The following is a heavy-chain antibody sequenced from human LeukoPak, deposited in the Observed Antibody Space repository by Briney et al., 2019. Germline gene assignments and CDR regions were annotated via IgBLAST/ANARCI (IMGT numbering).Heavy chain of an antibody. Sequence: GGSLRLSCAASGFTFSNYAMSWGRQAPGKGLEWVSVISSGGNTYFADSVKGRFTISRDNSENTLYLQMNSLRAEDSAVYCCAKGGYSYGYFDYWGQGILVTVSS. CDR2: ISSGGNT. CDR3: AKGGYSYGYFDY. V-gene: IGHV3-23*01. D-gene: IGHD5-18*01. CDR1: GFTFSNYA. J-gene: IGHJ4*02.